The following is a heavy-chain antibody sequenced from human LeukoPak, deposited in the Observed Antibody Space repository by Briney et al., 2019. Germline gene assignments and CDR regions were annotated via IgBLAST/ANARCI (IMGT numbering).Heavy chain of an antibody. J-gene: IGHJ4*02. Sequence: GGSLRLSCAASGFTFSSYSMNWVRQAPGKGLEWVSSISSSSSYIYYADSVKGRFTISRDNAKNSLYLQMNSLRAEDTAVYYCARGTYYYDSSGYYLFDYWGQGTLVTVSP. D-gene: IGHD3-22*01. CDR3: ARGTYYYDSSGYYLFDY. CDR2: ISSSSSYI. V-gene: IGHV3-21*01. CDR1: GFTFSSYS.